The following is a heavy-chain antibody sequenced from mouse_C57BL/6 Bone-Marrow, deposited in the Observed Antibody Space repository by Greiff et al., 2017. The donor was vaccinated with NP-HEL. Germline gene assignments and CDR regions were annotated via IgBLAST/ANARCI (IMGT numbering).Heavy chain of an antibody. CDR1: GYTFTSYW. Sequence: QVQLQQSGAELVKPGASVKLSCKASGYTFTSYWMHWVKQRPGRGLEWIGRIDPNSGGTKYNEKFKSKATLSVDKPSSTAYMQLSSLTSEDSAVYYCAKRYGPHYYAMDYWGQGTSVTVSS. J-gene: IGHJ4*01. D-gene: IGHD2-10*02. CDR2: IDPNSGGT. CDR3: AKRYGPHYYAMDY. V-gene: IGHV1-72*01.